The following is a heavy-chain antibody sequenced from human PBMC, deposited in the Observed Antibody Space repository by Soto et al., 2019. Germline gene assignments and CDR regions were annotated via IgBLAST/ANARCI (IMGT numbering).Heavy chain of an antibody. Sequence: ETLSLTCALSDGSFSPNYWGWIRQPPGKGLEWIGSIYYSGSTYYNPSLKSRVTISVDTSKNQFSLKLSSVTAADTAVYYCARRFLYGMDVWGQGTTVTVSS. V-gene: IGHV4-39*01. CDR2: IYYSGST. J-gene: IGHJ6*02. CDR1: DGSFSPNY. CDR3: ARRFLYGMDV.